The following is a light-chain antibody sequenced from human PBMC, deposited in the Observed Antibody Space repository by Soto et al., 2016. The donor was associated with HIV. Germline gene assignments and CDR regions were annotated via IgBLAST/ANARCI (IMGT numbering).Light chain of an antibody. CDR3: QVWDSSSDQSYV. CDR2: DNN. J-gene: IGLJ1*01. V-gene: IGLV3-21*03. CDR1: NIGTKS. Sequence: SYVLTQSPSVSVAPGKTAKITCGGKNIGTKSGHWYQRKPGQAPVMVVYDNNDRPSGIPERISGSNSGNTATLIISRVEAGDEADYFCQVWDSSSDQSYVFGAGTKVTVL.